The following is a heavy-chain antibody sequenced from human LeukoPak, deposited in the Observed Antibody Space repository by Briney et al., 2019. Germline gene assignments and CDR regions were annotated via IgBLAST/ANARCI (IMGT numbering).Heavy chain of an antibody. Sequence: ASVKVSCKASGYTFTSYDINWVRQATGQGLEWMGYVNPNSGNTGYAQNFQGRVTITRTTSISTAYMEVSGLRSDDTAVYYCARDPHPCGGDCYTNGAFDIWGQGTLVTVPS. V-gene: IGHV1-8*03. CDR1: GYTFTSYD. CDR2: VNPNSGNT. CDR3: ARDPHPCGGDCYTNGAFDI. J-gene: IGHJ3*02. D-gene: IGHD2-21*02.